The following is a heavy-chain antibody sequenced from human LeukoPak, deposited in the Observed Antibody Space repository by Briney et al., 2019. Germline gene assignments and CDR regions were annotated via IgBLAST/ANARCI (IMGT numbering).Heavy chain of an antibody. CDR3: ARGLDTAMARDDAFDI. D-gene: IGHD5-18*01. V-gene: IGHV1-8*02. CDR1: GYTFTGYY. J-gene: IGHJ3*02. CDR2: MNPNSGNT. Sequence: ASVKVSCKASGYTFTGYYMHWVRQAPGQGLEWMGWMNPNSGNTGYAQKFQGRVTMTRNTSISTAYMELSSLRSEDTAVYYCARGLDTAMARDDAFDIWGQGTMVTVSS.